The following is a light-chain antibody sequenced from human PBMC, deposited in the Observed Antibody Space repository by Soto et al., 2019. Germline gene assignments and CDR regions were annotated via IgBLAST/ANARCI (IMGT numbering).Light chain of an antibody. Sequence: EIVLTQSPATLPLSPGERATLSCRASQSVNSYLAWYQQRPGQAPRLLIYDASNRASGIPARFSGSGSGTDFTLTISSLEPEDFAVYYCQQRINWPLTFGKGTKV. CDR3: QQRINWPLT. V-gene: IGKV3-11*01. CDR1: QSVNSY. CDR2: DAS. J-gene: IGKJ1*01.